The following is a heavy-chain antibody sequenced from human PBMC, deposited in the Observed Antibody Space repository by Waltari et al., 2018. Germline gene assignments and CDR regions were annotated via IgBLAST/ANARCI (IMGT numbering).Heavy chain of an antibody. Sequence: EVQLLESGGGLVQPGGSLRLSCAASGFTFSSFAMSWVRQAPGKGLEWVSSISGSGGSTYYADSVKGRFTIARDNSKNTLDLQMNSLRAEDTAVYYCAKGAEPSSMRNYYYYYMDVWGKGTTVTVSS. D-gene: IGHD6-13*01. V-gene: IGHV3-23*01. CDR2: ISGSGGST. CDR3: AKGAEPSSMRNYYYYYMDV. CDR1: GFTFSSFA. J-gene: IGHJ6*03.